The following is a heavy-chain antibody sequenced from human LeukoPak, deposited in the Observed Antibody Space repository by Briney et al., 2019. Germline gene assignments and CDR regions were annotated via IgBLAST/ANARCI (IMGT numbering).Heavy chain of an antibody. Sequence: ASVKVSCKASGYTFTSYYMRWVRQAPGQGLEWMGIINPSGGTTGYAQKFQGRVTMTRDMSTSTVYMELSSLRSDDTAVYYCARAHCSGGACPNWFDPWGQGTLVTVSS. CDR2: INPSGGTT. CDR3: ARAHCSGGACPNWFDP. V-gene: IGHV1-46*01. CDR1: GYTFTSYY. J-gene: IGHJ5*02. D-gene: IGHD2-15*01.